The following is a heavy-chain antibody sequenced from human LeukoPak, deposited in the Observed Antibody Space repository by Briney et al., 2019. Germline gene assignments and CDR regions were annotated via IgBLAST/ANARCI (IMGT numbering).Heavy chain of an antibody. CDR1: GGSISNDY. CDR2: IYYSGST. D-gene: IGHD3-22*01. CDR3: ARYGYYYDSSGYTPFDY. J-gene: IGHJ4*02. V-gene: IGHV4-59*01. Sequence: PSETLSLTCTVSGGSISNDYWSWIRQPPGKGLEWIGFIYYSGSTNYNPSLKSRVTISVDTSKNQFSLKLSSVTAADTAVYYCARYGYYYDSSGYTPFDYWGQGTLVTVSS.